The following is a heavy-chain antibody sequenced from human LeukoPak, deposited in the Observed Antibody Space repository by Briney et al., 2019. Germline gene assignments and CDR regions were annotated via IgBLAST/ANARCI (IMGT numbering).Heavy chain of an antibody. CDR2: ISGSAINT. Sequence: GGSLTLSCAASGFTFRSYAMSWVRQAPGKGLEWVSGISGSAINTYYADSVKGRFTISRDNSQNTLYLQMGSLRAEDSAVYYCAKADGSGTYYTRPSDYWGQGTLVTVSS. CDR1: GFTFRSYA. CDR3: AKADGSGTYYTRPSDY. V-gene: IGHV3-23*01. J-gene: IGHJ4*02. D-gene: IGHD3-10*01.